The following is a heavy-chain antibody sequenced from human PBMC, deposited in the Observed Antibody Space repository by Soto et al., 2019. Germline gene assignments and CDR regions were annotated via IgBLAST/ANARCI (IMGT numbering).Heavy chain of an antibody. Sequence: VQLVQSGAEVKKPGASMKVSCKASGYTFSSNAITWVRQAPGQGLEWMGWISPYTGKTNYAQRFQGRVTMTTDSSTSTAYMELRALRSDDTAVYYCARLGWELQSGRRYSDYWGQGTLVTVSS. D-gene: IGHD1-26*01. CDR1: GYTFSSNA. V-gene: IGHV1-18*01. CDR2: ISPYTGKT. CDR3: ARLGWELQSGRRYSDY. J-gene: IGHJ4*02.